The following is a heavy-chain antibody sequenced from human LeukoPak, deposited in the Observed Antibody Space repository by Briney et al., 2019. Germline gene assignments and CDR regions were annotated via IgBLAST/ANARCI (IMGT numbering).Heavy chain of an antibody. J-gene: IGHJ4*02. D-gene: IGHD3-16*02. CDR1: GFTFSSYG. Sequence: GGSLRLSCAASGFTFSSYGMHWVCQAPGKGLEWVAVISYDGSNKYYADSVKGRFTISRDNSKNTLYLQMNSLRAEDTAVYYCAKGRRLGELSFVYWGQGTLVTVSS. V-gene: IGHV3-30*18. CDR3: AKGRRLGELSFVY. CDR2: ISYDGSNK.